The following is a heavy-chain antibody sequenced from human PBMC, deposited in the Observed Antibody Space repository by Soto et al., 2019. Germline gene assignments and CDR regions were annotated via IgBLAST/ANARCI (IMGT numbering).Heavy chain of an antibody. CDR2: ISGSGGST. CDR3: AKDRALYCSGGSCYDY. CDR1: GFTFSSYA. V-gene: IGHV3-23*01. J-gene: IGHJ4*02. Sequence: GGSLRLSCAASGFTFSSYAMSWVRQAPGKGLEWVSAISGSGGSTYYADSVKGRFTISRDNSKNTLYLQMNSLRAEDTAVYYCAKDRALYCSGGSCYDYWGQGTLVTVSS. D-gene: IGHD2-15*01.